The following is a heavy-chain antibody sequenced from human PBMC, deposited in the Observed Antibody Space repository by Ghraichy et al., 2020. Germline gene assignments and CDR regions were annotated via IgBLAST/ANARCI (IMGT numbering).Heavy chain of an antibody. CDR2: TYYRSKWYN. V-gene: IGHV6-1*01. CDR1: GDSVSSNSAA. D-gene: IGHD2-15*01. Sequence: SETLSLTCAISGDSVSSNSAAWNWIRQSPSRGLEWLGRTYYRSKWYNDYAVSVKSRITINPDTSKNQFSLQLNSVTPEEPAVYYCAREWLDCSGGSCYSYYFDCWGQGTLVTVSS. CDR3: AREWLDCSGGSCYSYYFDC. J-gene: IGHJ4*02.